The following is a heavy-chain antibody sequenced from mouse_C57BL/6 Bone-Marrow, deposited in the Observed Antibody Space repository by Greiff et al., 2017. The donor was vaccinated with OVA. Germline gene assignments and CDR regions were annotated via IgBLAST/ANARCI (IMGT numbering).Heavy chain of an antibody. Sequence: VQLKQPGAELVKPGASVKMSCKASGYTFTSYWITWVKQRPGQGLEWIGDIYPGSGSTNYNEKFKSKATLTVDTSSSTAYMQLSSLTSEDSAVYYCARSGIYSNYWYFDVWGTGTTVTVSS. CDR3: ARSGIYSNYWYFDV. J-gene: IGHJ1*03. CDR1: GYTFTSYW. D-gene: IGHD2-5*01. CDR2: IYPGSGST. V-gene: IGHV1-55*01.